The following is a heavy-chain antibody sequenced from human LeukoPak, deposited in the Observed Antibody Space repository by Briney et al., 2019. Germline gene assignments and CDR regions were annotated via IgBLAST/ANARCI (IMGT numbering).Heavy chain of an antibody. CDR2: IYHSGST. V-gene: IGHV4-38-2*02. Sequence: PSETLSLTCTVSGYSISTGYYWGWIRQPPGKGLEWIGSIYHSGSTYYNPSLKSRVTISVDTSKNQFSLRLTSVTAADTAVYYCARQTGSGLFILPGGQGTLVTVSS. CDR3: ARQTGSGLFILP. CDR1: GYSISTGYY. D-gene: IGHD3/OR15-3a*01. J-gene: IGHJ4*02.